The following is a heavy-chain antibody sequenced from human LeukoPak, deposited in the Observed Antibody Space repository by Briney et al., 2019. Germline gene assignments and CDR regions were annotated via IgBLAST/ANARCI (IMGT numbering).Heavy chain of an antibody. V-gene: IGHV3-23*01. J-gene: IGHJ4*02. D-gene: IGHD3-10*01. CDR3: AREIFGSGSYPDY. CDR1: GFTFSSYG. Sequence: GGSLRLSCAASGFTFSSYGMSWVRQAPGKGLEWVSAITGSGGNTYYADSVKGRFTISRDNSKNTVYLQMNSLGGEDTAVYYCAREIFGSGSYPDYWGQGTLVTVSS. CDR2: ITGSGGNT.